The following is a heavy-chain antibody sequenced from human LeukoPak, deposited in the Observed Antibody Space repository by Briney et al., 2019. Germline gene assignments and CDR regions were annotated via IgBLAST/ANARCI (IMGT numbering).Heavy chain of an antibody. D-gene: IGHD4-17*01. Sequence: ASVKVSCKASGYTFTSYDINWVRQATGQGLEWMGWMNPNSGNAGYAQKFQGRVTMTRNTSISTAYMELSSLRSEDTAVYYCASTTVSTRGFDYWGQGTLVTVSS. CDR1: GYTFTSYD. CDR2: MNPNSGNA. CDR3: ASTTVSTRGFDY. J-gene: IGHJ4*02. V-gene: IGHV1-8*01.